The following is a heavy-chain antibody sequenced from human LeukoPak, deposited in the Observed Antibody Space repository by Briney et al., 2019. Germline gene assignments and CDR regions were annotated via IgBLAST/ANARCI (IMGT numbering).Heavy chain of an antibody. D-gene: IGHD4-17*01. J-gene: IGHJ4*02. CDR1: GYTFTGYY. V-gene: IGHV1-2*02. Sequence: ASVKVSCKASGYTFTGYYMHWVRQAPGQGLEWMGWINPNSGGTNYAQKFQGRVTMTRDTSISIAYMELSRLRSDDTAVYYCAREMGDYGDSYVTGLSLWGQGTLVTVSS. CDR2: INPNSGGT. CDR3: AREMGDYGDSYVTGLSL.